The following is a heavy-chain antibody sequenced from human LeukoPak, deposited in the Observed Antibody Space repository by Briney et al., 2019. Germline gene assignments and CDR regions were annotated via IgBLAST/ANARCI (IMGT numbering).Heavy chain of an antibody. CDR3: ARDWRFGYDYVWGRIGYFDY. J-gene: IGHJ4*02. V-gene: IGHV1-18*03. D-gene: IGHD3-16*01. CDR2: ISAYNGNT. Sequence: ASVTVSCKASGYTFTSYGISWVRQAPGQGLEWMGWISAYNGNTNYAPKLQGRVTMTTDTSTSTAYMELRSLRSDDMAVYYCARDWRFGYDYVWGRIGYFDYWGQGTLVTVSS. CDR1: GYTFTSYG.